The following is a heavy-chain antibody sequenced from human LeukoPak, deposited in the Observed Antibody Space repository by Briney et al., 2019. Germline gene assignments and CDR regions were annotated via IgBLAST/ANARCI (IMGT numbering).Heavy chain of an antibody. CDR1: GFTFSSYS. CDR3: ARDPIFGVVKGAFDI. Sequence: PGGSLRLSCAASGFTFSSYSMNWVRQAPGKGLEWVSYISSSSSTIYYADSVKGRFTISRDNAKNSLYLQMNSLRAEDTAVYYCARDPIFGVVKGAFDIWGQGTMVTVSS. D-gene: IGHD3-3*01. V-gene: IGHV3-48*01. J-gene: IGHJ3*02. CDR2: ISSSSSTI.